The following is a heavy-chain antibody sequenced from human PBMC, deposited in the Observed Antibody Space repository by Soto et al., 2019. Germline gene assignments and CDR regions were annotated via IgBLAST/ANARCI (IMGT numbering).Heavy chain of an antibody. CDR1: GDSINTYY. J-gene: IGHJ4*02. D-gene: IGHD2-15*01. V-gene: IGHV4-59*08. CDR2: IYYSGST. CDR3: ARARGARYFDY. Sequence: SETLSLTCTVSGDSINTYYWSWIRQPPGKGLEWIGYIYYSGSTNYNPSLKSRVTISVDTSKNQFSLKLSSVTAADTAVYYCARARGARYFDYWGQGTLVTVSS.